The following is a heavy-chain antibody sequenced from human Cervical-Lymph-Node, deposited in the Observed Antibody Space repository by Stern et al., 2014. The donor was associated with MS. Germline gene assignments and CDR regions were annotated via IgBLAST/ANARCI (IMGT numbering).Heavy chain of an antibody. D-gene: IGHD5-24*01. CDR1: GGSISSAEYY. V-gene: IGHV4-30-4*01. J-gene: IGHJ4*02. Sequence: VQLVESGPGLVKPSQTLSLTCAVTGGSISSAEYYWSWIRQSPGKGLEWIGYIHNSGTPYYNPSLKSRVTMSVDTSKNQFSLKLRSVTAADTAVYYCARDADGYSLVFGYWGRGTLVTVSS. CDR3: ARDADGYSLVFGY. CDR2: IHNSGTP.